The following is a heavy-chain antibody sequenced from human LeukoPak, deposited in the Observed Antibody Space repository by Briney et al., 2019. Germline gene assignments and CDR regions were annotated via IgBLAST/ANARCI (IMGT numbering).Heavy chain of an antibody. D-gene: IGHD1/OR15-1a*01. CDR2: IYYSGST. J-gene: IGHJ4*02. CDR1: GGSISSSSYY. V-gene: IGHV4-39*01. CDR3: ARREQEFFDY. Sequence: PSETLSLTCTVSGGSISSSSYYWGWIRQPPGKGLEWIGSIYYSGSTYYNPSPKSRVTISVDTSKNQFSLKLSSVTAADTAVYYCARREQEFFDYWGQGTLVTVSS.